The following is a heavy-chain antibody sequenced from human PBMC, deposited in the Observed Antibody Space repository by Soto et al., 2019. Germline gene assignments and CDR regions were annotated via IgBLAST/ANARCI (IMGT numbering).Heavy chain of an antibody. CDR3: ARGLEYFQH. CDR2: ITNSGYT. J-gene: IGHJ1*01. V-gene: IGHV4-34*01. Sequence: KPSETLSLTCDVFNGSFSGYYWSWIRQPPGKGLEWIGEITNSGYTNYNPSLKNRVTILIDRSKNHFSLKVTSVTAADTAVYYCARGLEYFQHWGQGTRVTVPQ. CDR1: NGSFSGYY.